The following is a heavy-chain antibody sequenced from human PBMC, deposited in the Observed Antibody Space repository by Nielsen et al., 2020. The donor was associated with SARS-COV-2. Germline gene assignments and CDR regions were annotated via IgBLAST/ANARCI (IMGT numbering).Heavy chain of an antibody. CDR1: GFTFRNHG. CDR3: AIIWSGYTDAFDI. V-gene: IGHV3-33*01. J-gene: IGHJ3*02. D-gene: IGHD3-3*01. CDR2: IWYDGSNK. Sequence: GESLKISCAASGFTFRNHGMHWVRQAPGKGLEWVALIWYDGSNKYYVDSEKGRFTISRDNSKNTLYLQMNSLRAEDTAVYYCAIIWSGYTDAFDIWGQGTMVTVSS.